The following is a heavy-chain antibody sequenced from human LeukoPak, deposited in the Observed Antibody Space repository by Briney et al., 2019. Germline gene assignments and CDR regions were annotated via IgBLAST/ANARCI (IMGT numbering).Heavy chain of an antibody. J-gene: IGHJ6*02. CDR3: ARGGSGSYYFVYYYYGMDV. V-gene: IGHV1-8*01. CDR1: GYTFTSYD. D-gene: IGHD1-26*01. Sequence: GASVKVSCKASGYTFTSYDISWVRQATGQGLEWMGWMNPNSGNTGYAQKFQGRVTMTRNTSISTAYMELSSLRSEDTAVYYCARGGSGSYYFVYYYYGMDVWGQGTTVTVSS. CDR2: MNPNSGNT.